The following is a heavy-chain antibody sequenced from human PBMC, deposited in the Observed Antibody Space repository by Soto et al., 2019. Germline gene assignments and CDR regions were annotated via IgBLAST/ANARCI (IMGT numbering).Heavy chain of an antibody. D-gene: IGHD2-15*01. CDR2: IIPIFGTA. CDR3: ARSQGGSSSLDIYYYYYYGMDV. V-gene: IGHV1-69*01. Sequence: QVQLVQSGAEVKKPGSSVKVSCKAPGGTFSSYAISWVRQAPGQGLEWRGGIIPIFGTAKYAQKFQGRVTITADETTSTGYMELSSLRTEDTAVNYCARSQGGSSSLDIYYYYYYGMDVWGQGTKVTVSS. J-gene: IGHJ6*02. CDR1: GGTFSSYA.